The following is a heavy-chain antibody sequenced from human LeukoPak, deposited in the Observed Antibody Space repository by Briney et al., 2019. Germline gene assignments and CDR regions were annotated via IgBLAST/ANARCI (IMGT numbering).Heavy chain of an antibody. J-gene: IGHJ6*02. Sequence: SVKVSCKASGGTFSRYAISWGRQAPGRWLEWMGGIIPIFGTANYAQKFQGRVTITADESTSTAYMELSSLRSEDTAVYYCARAGYGAVYGMDVWGQGTTVTVSS. D-gene: IGHD4-17*01. V-gene: IGHV1-69*01. CDR1: GGTFSRYA. CDR3: ARAGYGAVYGMDV. CDR2: IIPIFGTA.